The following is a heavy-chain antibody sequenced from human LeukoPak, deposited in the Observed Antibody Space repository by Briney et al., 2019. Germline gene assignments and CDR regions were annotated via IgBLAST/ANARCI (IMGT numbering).Heavy chain of an antibody. J-gene: IGHJ6*03. D-gene: IGHD5-24*01. CDR3: ARAQSDGEGYYYYYMDV. CDR1: GDSISSYH. V-gene: IGHV4-59*01. Sequence: PSETLSLTCIVSGDSISSYHWTWIRQPPGKTLEWIGYIYNSGNTNYNPSLKSRVTMSLDTSRNQVSLKLTSVTAADTAVYYCARAQSDGEGYYYYYMDVWGKGTTVTISS. CDR2: IYNSGNT.